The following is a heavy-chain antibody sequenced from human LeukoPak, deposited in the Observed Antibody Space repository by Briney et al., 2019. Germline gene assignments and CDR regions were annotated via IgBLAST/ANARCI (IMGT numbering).Heavy chain of an antibody. CDR2: INWNGGRT. CDR1: GFTFDDYD. V-gene: IGHV3-20*04. D-gene: IGHD6-19*01. Sequence: GGSLRLSCAASGFTFDDYDMTWVRQAPGEGLEWVSSINWNGGRTYYADSVKGRFTISRDNAKNSLYLQMHSLRAEDTALYYCARVSDISVAAYFDYWGQGTLVTVSS. CDR3: ARVSDISVAAYFDY. J-gene: IGHJ4*02.